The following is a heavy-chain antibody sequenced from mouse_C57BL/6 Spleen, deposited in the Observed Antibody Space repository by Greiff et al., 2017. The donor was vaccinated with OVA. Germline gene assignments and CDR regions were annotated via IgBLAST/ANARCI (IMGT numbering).Heavy chain of an antibody. J-gene: IGHJ3*01. CDR2: IDPADGNT. Sequence: VQLKQSVAELVRPGASVKLSCTASGFNIKNTYMHWVKQRPEQGLEWIGRIDPADGNTKYAPKFQGKATITADTSSNTAYLQLSSLTSEDTAIYDGARSTTQAPWFAYWGQGTLVTVSA. V-gene: IGHV14-3*01. CDR3: ARSTTQAPWFAY. CDR1: GFNIKNTY. D-gene: IGHD3-2*02.